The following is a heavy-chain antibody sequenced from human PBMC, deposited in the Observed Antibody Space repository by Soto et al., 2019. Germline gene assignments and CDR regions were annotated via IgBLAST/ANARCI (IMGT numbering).Heavy chain of an antibody. J-gene: IGHJ4*02. CDR2: ISFDGSTT. D-gene: IGHD4-17*01. CDR1: GFSFSSYA. Sequence: QVQLVESGGGVVQPGRSLRLSCAASGFSFSSYAMHWVRQAPGKGLEWVAVISFDGSTTYYADSVKGRFTFSRDNPKNTLFLQINTLRAEDTAVYFCATVRSTTGRTPGSLYFGYSGQGTLITVS. CDR3: ATVRSTTGRTPGSLYFGY. V-gene: IGHV3-30*04.